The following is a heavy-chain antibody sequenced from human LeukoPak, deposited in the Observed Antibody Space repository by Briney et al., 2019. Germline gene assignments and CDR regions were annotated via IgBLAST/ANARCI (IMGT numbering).Heavy chain of an antibody. Sequence: SETLSLTCAVYGGSFSGYYWSWIRQPPGKGLEWIGEINHSGSTNYNPSLKSRVTISVDTSKNQFSLKLSSVTAADTAVYYCARDVSYYYYYYMDVWGKGTTVTVSS. D-gene: IGHD3-10*02. CDR3: ARDVSYYYYYYMDV. CDR1: GGSFSGYY. J-gene: IGHJ6*03. V-gene: IGHV4-34*01. CDR2: INHSGST.